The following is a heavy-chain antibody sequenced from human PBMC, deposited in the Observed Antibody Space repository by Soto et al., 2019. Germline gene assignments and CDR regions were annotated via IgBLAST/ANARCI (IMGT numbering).Heavy chain of an antibody. CDR2: IGTAGDT. V-gene: IGHV3-13*04. Sequence: GGSLRLSCAASGFTFSSYDIHWVRQATGKGLEWVSAIGTAGDTYYPGSVKGRFTISRENAKNSLYLQMNSLRAGDTAVYYCARTNQGRGMDVWGQGTTVTVSS. CDR1: GFTFSSYD. D-gene: IGHD2-15*01. CDR3: ARTNQGRGMDV. J-gene: IGHJ6*02.